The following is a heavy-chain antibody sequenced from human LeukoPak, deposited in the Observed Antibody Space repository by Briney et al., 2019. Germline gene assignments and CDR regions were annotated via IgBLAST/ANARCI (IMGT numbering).Heavy chain of an antibody. D-gene: IGHD1-26*01. V-gene: IGHV4-39*01. CDR1: GXSISSRSGC. CDR2: IYYSGST. Sequence: PSETLSLTCTVSGXSISSRSGCWDWIRQPPGKGLEWIRTIYYSGSTYYNPSLKSRVTISVDTSKNQFSLRLSSVTAADTAVYYCARQVYSGTHYFDYWGQGTLVTVSS. CDR3: ARQVYSGTHYFDY. J-gene: IGHJ4*02.